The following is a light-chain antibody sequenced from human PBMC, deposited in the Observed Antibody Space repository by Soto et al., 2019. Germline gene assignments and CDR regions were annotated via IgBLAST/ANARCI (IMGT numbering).Light chain of an antibody. CDR1: QGLSSS. J-gene: IGKJ4*01. Sequence: DIQLTQSPSFLSASVGDRVTITCRASQGLSSSLAWYQQRPGKAPQLLIYPASTLQSGVPARFSGSGSGTEFTLTISSLQSEDFATYYCQQLNAYPLTFGGGPKVEIK. CDR2: PAS. CDR3: QQLNAYPLT. V-gene: IGKV1-9*01.